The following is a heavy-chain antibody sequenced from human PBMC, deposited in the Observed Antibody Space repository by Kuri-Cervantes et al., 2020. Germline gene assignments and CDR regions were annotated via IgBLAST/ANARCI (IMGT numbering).Heavy chain of an antibody. CDR1: GFTFSSYS. CDR2: ISSSSSYI. Sequence: GESLKISCAASGFTFSSYSMNWVRQAPGKGLEWVSSISSSSSYIYYADSVKGRFTISRDNSKNTLYLQMNSLRVEDTAVYYCARDDSRKDFYYYSMDVWGKGTTVTVSS. CDR3: ARDDSRKDFYYYSMDV. D-gene: IGHD1-14*01. V-gene: IGHV3-21*01. J-gene: IGHJ6*03.